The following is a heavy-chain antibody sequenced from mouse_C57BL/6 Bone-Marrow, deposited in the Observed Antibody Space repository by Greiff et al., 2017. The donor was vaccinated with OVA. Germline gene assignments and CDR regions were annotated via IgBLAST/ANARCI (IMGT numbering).Heavy chain of an antibody. CDR3: AGGFAY. J-gene: IGHJ3*01. CDR2: ILPGSGST. CDR1: GYTFTGYW. Sequence: VQLQQSGAELMKPGASVKLSCKATGYTFTGYWIEWVKQRPGHGLEWIGEILPGSGSTNYHEKFKGKATFTADTSSNTAYMQLSSLTTEDSAIYYCAGGFAYWGQGTLVTVSA. V-gene: IGHV1-9*01.